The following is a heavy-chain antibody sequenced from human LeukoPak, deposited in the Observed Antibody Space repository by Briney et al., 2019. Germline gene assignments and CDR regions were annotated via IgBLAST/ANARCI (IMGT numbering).Heavy chain of an antibody. D-gene: IGHD1-26*01. CDR1: GGSMGTYY. CDR2: IFYSGST. Sequence: SETLSLTCTVSGGSMGTYYWSWIRQPPGKGLEWIGYIFYSGSTTYNPSLKSRVTITVDTSKNQFSLKLSSVTAADTAVYYCARLSPYSVTWYVDDWGQGTLVTVSS. J-gene: IGHJ4*02. V-gene: IGHV4-59*01. CDR3: ARLSPYSVTWYVDD.